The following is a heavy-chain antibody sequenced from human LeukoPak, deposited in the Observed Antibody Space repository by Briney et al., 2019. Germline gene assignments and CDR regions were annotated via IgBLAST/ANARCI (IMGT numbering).Heavy chain of an antibody. CDR3: AKHLGGSFVGP. CDR1: GFTFSSYG. Sequence: QPGGSLRLSCAASGFTFSSYGMHWVRQAPGKGLEWVAVISYDGSNKYYADSVKGRFTISRDNSKNTLYLQMNSLRAEDTAVYYCAKHLGGSFVGPWGQGALVTVSS. D-gene: IGHD1-26*01. J-gene: IGHJ5*02. CDR2: ISYDGSNK. V-gene: IGHV3-30*18.